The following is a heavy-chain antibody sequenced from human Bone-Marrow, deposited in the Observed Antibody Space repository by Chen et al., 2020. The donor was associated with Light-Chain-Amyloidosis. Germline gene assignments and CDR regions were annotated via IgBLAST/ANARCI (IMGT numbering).Heavy chain of an antibody. CDR1: GASSNSDGSR. V-gene: IGHV4-31*11. Sequence: QVQLQESGPPLVKSSQTLSFTSAASGASSNSDGSRSTWIRQYPGKGLEWIGHISYSGNTFYNPSLRTRVTLSIDTSKNQFSLAMTSVTAADTAVYYCARDDFGEFPPPYHYWGQGILVTVS. J-gene: IGHJ4*02. CDR3: ARDDFGEFPPPYHY. CDR2: ISYSGNT. D-gene: IGHD3-16*01.